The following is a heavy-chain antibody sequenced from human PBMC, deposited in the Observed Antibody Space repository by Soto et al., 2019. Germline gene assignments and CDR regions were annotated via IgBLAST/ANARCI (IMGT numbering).Heavy chain of an antibody. CDR1: GFTFSSYA. CDR3: AKDRPVLLWFGELSGSSRMDV. D-gene: IGHD3-10*01. V-gene: IGHV3-23*01. CDR2: ISGSGGST. J-gene: IGHJ6*02. Sequence: PGGSLRLSCAASGFTFSSYAMSWVRQAPGKGLEWVSAISGSGGSTYYADSVKGRFTISRDNSKNTLYLQMNSLRAEDTAVYYCAKDRPVLLWFGELSGSSRMDVWGQGTTVTVSS.